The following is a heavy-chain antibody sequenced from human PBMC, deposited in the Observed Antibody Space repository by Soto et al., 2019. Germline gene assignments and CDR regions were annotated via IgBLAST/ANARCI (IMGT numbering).Heavy chain of an antibody. CDR1: GYTFTSLG. CDR3: ARDNSMYYGMDV. D-gene: IGHD1-20*01. J-gene: IGHJ6*02. V-gene: IGHV1-18*01. Sequence: QVQLVQSGGEVKKPGASVKVSCKATGYTFTSLGISWVRQAPGQGLEWMGWISAYNGNTNYAQKLQGRVTMTTDTSTSTAYMELMSLTSADTAVYYCARDNSMYYGMDVWGQGTTVTVSS. CDR2: ISAYNGNT.